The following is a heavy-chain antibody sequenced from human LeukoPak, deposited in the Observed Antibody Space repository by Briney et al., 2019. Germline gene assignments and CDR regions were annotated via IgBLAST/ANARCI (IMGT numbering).Heavy chain of an antibody. J-gene: IGHJ5*02. CDR3: ARQSSDCSSTSCYLSWFDP. D-gene: IGHD2-2*01. V-gene: IGHV5-51*01. CDR2: IYPADSDT. CDR1: GYRFTSYW. Sequence: GESLKISCKGSGYRFTSYWIGWVRQMPGKGLEWMGIIYPADSDTRYSPSFQGQVTISADKSISTAYLQWSSLKASDTAMYYCARQSSDCSSTSCYLSWFDPWGQGTLVTVSS.